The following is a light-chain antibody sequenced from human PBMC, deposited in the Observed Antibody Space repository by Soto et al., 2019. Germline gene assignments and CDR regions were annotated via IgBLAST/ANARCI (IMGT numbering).Light chain of an antibody. CDR3: SSYTTSNTRQIV. CDR1: SSDVGGYNY. Sequence: QSALTQPASVSGSPGQSITISCTGTSSDVGGYNYVSWYQHHPGKAPKLMIFDVSNRPSGVSNRFSGSKSVNTASLTISGLQPEDEADYYCSSYTTSNTRQIVFGTGTQLTVL. J-gene: IGLJ1*01. CDR2: DVS. V-gene: IGLV2-14*03.